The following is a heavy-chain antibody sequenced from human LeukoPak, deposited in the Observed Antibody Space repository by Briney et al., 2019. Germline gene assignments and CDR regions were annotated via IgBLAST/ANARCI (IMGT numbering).Heavy chain of an antibody. CDR2: IISDGSRT. J-gene: IGHJ3*02. V-gene: IGHV3-74*01. Sequence: GGSLRLSCAVSGFPFIRYWMHWVRQAPGKGLVWVSHIISDGSRTSYADSVKGRFTISRDNAKNTLYLQMNTLRAEDTAVYYCARGVAHAFDIWGQGTMVTVSS. CDR1: GFPFIRYW. D-gene: IGHD5-12*01. CDR3: ARGVAHAFDI.